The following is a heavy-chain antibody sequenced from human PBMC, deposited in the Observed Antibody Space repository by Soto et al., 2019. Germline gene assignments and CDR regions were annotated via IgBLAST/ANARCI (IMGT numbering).Heavy chain of an antibody. D-gene: IGHD4-17*01. CDR1: GFTFDDYA. CDR2: ISWNSGSI. Sequence: PGGSLRLSCAASGFTFDDYAMHWVRQAPGKGLEWVSGISWNSGSIGYADSVKGRFTISRDNAKNSLYLQMNSLRAEDTALYYCAKDFFGDYGLLSWYFDLWGRGTLVTVSS. CDR3: AKDFFGDYGLLSWYFDL. J-gene: IGHJ2*01. V-gene: IGHV3-9*01.